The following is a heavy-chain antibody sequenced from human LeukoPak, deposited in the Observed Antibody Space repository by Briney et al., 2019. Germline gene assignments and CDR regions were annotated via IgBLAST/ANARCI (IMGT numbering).Heavy chain of an antibody. J-gene: IGHJ4*02. D-gene: IGHD3-16*02. CDR2: ISAYNGNT. Sequence: ASVKVSCKASGYTFTSYGISWVRQAPGQGLEWMGWISAYNGNTNYAQKLQGRVTMTTDTSTSTAYMELRSLGSDDTAVYYCAIDLGELSPLDYWGQGTLVTVSS. V-gene: IGHV1-18*01. CDR1: GYTFTSYG. CDR3: AIDLGELSPLDY.